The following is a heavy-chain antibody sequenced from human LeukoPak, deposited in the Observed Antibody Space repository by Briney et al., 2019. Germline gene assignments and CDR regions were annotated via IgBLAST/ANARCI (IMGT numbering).Heavy chain of an antibody. V-gene: IGHV3-48*04. Sequence: GGSLRLSCAASGFTFSSYSMNWVRQAPGKGLEWVSYISSGGDTIYYADSVKGRFTISRDNAKNSVYLQMNSLRAEDTAVYYCARDWLRHYYYGMDVWGQGTTVTVSS. CDR2: ISSGGDTI. D-gene: IGHD6-19*01. J-gene: IGHJ6*02. CDR1: GFTFSSYS. CDR3: ARDWLRHYYYGMDV.